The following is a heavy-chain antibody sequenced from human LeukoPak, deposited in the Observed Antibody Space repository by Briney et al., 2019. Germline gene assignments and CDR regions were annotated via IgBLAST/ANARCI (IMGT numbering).Heavy chain of an antibody. D-gene: IGHD3-22*01. Sequence: GGSLRLSCAASGFAFSTSWMSWVRQAPGKGLEWVATIKPDGSAQYYVDSVKGRFTISRDNAKNSLFLQINSLRAEDTAVYYCANGGTYSSGPWGQGTLVTVSS. CDR1: GFAFSTSW. CDR3: ANGGTYSSGP. J-gene: IGHJ5*02. CDR2: IKPDGSAQ. V-gene: IGHV3-7*01.